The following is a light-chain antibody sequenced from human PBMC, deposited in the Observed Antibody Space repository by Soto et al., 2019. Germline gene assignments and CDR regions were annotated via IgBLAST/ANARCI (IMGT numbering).Light chain of an antibody. J-gene: IGKJ5*01. CDR2: AAS. V-gene: IGKV1-9*01. CDR3: QQLNSFPIT. CDR1: QDIRSY. Sequence: IQLTQAQSFLSASAGDTFTITCRASQDIRSYLAWYQQKAGRAPKLLIYAASTLQSEVPSRFSGSGSGTEFTLTISSLQPEDFATYYCQQLNSFPITFGQGTRLEI.